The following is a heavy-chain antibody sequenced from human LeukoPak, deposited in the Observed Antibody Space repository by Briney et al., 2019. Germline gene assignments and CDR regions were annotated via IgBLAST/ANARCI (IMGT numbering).Heavy chain of an antibody. V-gene: IGHV1-24*01. J-gene: IGHJ6*02. D-gene: IGHD3-3*01. CDR2: FDPEDGET. CDR1: GYTLTELS. Sequence: ASVKVSCKVSGYTLTELSMHWVRQAPGKGLEWMGGFDPEDGETIYAQKFQGRVTMTEDTSTDTAYMELSSLRSEDTAVYYCATATPSHHTIFGVVIYPPLYGMDVWGQGTTVTVSS. CDR3: ATATPSHHTIFGVVIYPPLYGMDV.